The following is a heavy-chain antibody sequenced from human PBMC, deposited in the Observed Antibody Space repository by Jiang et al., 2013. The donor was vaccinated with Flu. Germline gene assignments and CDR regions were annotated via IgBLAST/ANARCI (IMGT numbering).Heavy chain of an antibody. CDR2: INPSGGST. CDR1: GYTFTSYY. CDR3: ARGARDGSGSPTGYYYYGMDV. V-gene: IGHV1-46*01. Sequence: QLVESGAEVKKPGASVKVSCKASGYTFTSYYMHWVRQAPGQGLEWMGIINPSGGSTSYAQKFQGRVTMTRDTSTSTVYMELSSLRSEDTAVYYCARGARDGSGSPTGYYYYGMDVWGKGTTVTVSS. D-gene: IGHD3-10*01. J-gene: IGHJ6*04.